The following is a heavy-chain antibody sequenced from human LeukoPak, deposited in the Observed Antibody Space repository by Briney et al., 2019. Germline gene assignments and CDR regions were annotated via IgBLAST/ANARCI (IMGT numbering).Heavy chain of an antibody. CDR2: INHSGST. CDR1: GGSFSGYY. Sequence: ETLSLTCAVYGGSFSGYYWSWIRQPPGKGLEWIGEINHSGSTNYNPSLKSRVTISVDTSKNQFSLKLSSVTAADTAVYYCATHSGYAVPDYWGQGTLVTVSS. D-gene: IGHD5-12*01. CDR3: ATHSGYAVPDY. J-gene: IGHJ4*02. V-gene: IGHV4-34*01.